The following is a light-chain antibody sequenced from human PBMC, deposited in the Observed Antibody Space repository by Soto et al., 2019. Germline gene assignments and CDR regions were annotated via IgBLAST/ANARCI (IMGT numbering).Light chain of an antibody. Sequence: DIVMTQSPVSLAVSLGERATINCKSSQSVLYSSNNKNYLAWYQQKSGQPPKLLIYWASTRESGVPERFSGSGSGTDITLSISSLQAEDVAVYYCQQYYGSPYTFGQGTKLEIK. J-gene: IGKJ2*01. CDR3: QQYYGSPYT. V-gene: IGKV4-1*01. CDR1: QSVLYSSNNKNY. CDR2: WAS.